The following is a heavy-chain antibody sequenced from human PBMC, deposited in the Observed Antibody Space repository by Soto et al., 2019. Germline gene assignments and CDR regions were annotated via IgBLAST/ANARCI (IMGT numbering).Heavy chain of an antibody. J-gene: IGHJ3*02. Sequence: PSQTLSLTCAISGDSVSSNSAAWNWIRQSPSRGLEWLGRTYYRSKWYNDYSVSVKSRITINPDTSKNLFTLQLNSVTPEYTAVYYCSSDLSYSSSPSGPDAFDTWGQGTMVTV. CDR3: SSDLSYSSSPSGPDAFDT. CDR1: GDSVSSNSAA. CDR2: TYYRSKWYN. D-gene: IGHD6-19*01. V-gene: IGHV6-1*01.